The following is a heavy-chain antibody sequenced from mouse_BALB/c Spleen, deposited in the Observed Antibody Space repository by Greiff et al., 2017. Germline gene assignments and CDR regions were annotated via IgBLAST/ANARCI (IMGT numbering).Heavy chain of an antibody. Sequence: QVQLQQSGAELVRPGSSVKISCKASGYAFSSYWMNWVKQRPGQGLEWIGQIYPGDGDTNYNGKFKGKATLTADKSSSTAYMQLSSLTSEDSAVYFCARYSPEGVDYWGQGTTLTVSS. CDR2: IYPGDGDT. V-gene: IGHV1-80*01. J-gene: IGHJ2*01. CDR1: GYAFSSYW. CDR3: ARYSPEGVDY.